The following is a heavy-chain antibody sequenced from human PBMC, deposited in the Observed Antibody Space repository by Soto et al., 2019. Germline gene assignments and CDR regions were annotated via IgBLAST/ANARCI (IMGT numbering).Heavy chain of an antibody. Sequence: SETLALTCTVSGYSISSGYYWCRLRQPPGKGLEWIGNIYYSGSTNYNPSLKSRVTISVDTSKNQFSLKLSSVTAADTAVYYCASLRDIVVVPATGWFDPWGQGTLVTVSS. J-gene: IGHJ5*02. CDR2: IYYSGST. CDR3: ASLRDIVVVPATGWFDP. D-gene: IGHD2-2*01. CDR1: GYSISSGYY. V-gene: IGHV4-61*01.